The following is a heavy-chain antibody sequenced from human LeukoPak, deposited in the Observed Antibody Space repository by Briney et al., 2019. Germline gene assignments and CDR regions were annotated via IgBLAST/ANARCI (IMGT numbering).Heavy chain of an antibody. CDR1: GGSIISYY. V-gene: IGHV4-59*01. Sequence: SETLSLTCTVSGGSIISYYWSWIRQPPGKGLEWIGYIYYSGSTNYNPSLKSRVTIPVDTSKNQFSLKLSSVTAADAAVYYCAREGTARGYSYGLDYWGQGTLVTVSS. CDR3: AREGTARGYSYGLDY. CDR2: IYYSGST. D-gene: IGHD5-18*01. J-gene: IGHJ4*02.